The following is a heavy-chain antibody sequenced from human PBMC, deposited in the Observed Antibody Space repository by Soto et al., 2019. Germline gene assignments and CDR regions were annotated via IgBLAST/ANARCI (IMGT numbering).Heavy chain of an antibody. D-gene: IGHD3-10*01. CDR1: GFTFSSDA. V-gene: IGHV3-23*01. CDR2: ITGSGGST. Sequence: EVQLLESGGGLVQPGGSLRLSCAASGFTFSSDAMSWVRQAPGKGLEWVSAITGSGGSTYYAVSVKGRFTISRDNSKDTLYLQINSLRAEDTAVYYFAKDRVRGVMGYYIDVWGKGTTVTVSS. J-gene: IGHJ6*03. CDR3: AKDRVRGVMGYYIDV.